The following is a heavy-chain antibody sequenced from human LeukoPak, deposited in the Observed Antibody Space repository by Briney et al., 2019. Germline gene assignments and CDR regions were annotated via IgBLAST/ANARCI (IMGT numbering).Heavy chain of an antibody. Sequence: SETLSLTCTVSGGSISSSSYYWGWIRQPPGKGLEWIGSIYYSGSTYYNPSLKGRVTISVDTSKNQFSLKLSSVTAADTAVYYCARLIAAAGTEYFQHWGQGTLVTVSS. D-gene: IGHD6-13*01. J-gene: IGHJ1*01. CDR2: IYYSGST. CDR3: ARLIAAAGTEYFQH. CDR1: GGSISSSSYY. V-gene: IGHV4-39*01.